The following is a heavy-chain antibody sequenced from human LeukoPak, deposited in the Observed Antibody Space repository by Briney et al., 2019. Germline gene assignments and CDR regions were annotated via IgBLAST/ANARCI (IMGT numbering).Heavy chain of an antibody. CDR3: ARTPVPAAVSPYFFDY. D-gene: IGHD2-15*01. V-gene: IGHV3-7*01. CDR2: IKQDGSEK. Sequence: AGGSLRLSCAASGFTFSSYWMSWVRQAPGKGLEWVANIKQDGSEKYYVDSVKGRFTISRDNAKNSLYLQMNSLRAEDTAVYSCARTPVPAAVSPYFFDYWGQGTLVTVSS. CDR1: GFTFSSYW. J-gene: IGHJ4*02.